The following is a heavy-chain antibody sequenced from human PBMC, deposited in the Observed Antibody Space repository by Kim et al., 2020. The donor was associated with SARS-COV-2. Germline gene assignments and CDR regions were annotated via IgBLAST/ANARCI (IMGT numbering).Heavy chain of an antibody. CDR2: VYYSGRT. Sequence: SETLSLTCSVSGGSISSDYWTWIRQPPGKGLEWIGYVYYSGRTRYNPSLMSRVAIFVDPSKSHFSLTLTSVTAADTAVYFCARIPDIAGWPFDSWGQGIRVRVSS. V-gene: IGHV4-59*01. D-gene: IGHD6-19*01. CDR3: ARIPDIAGWPFDS. CDR1: GGSISSDY. J-gene: IGHJ4*02.